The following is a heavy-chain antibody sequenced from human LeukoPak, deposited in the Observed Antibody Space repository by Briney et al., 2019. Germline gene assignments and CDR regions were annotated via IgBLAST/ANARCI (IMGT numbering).Heavy chain of an antibody. CDR3: ARFPGIANVYYYGMDV. D-gene: IGHD6-13*01. J-gene: IGHJ6*02. CDR2: ISGSGGST. CDR1: GFTFSSYA. Sequence: GGSLRLSCAASGFTFSSYAMSWVRQAPGKGLEWVSAISGSGGSTYYADSVKGRFTISRDNSKNTLYLQMNNLRAEDTAVYYCARFPGIANVYYYGMDVWGQGTTVIVSS. V-gene: IGHV3-23*01.